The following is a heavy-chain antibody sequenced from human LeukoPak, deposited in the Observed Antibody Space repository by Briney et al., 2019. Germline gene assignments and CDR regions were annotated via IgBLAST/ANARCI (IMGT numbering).Heavy chain of an antibody. Sequence: PSETLSLTCTVSGGSVSSGSYYWSWIRQPPGKGLEWIGYIYYSGSTNYNPSLKSRVTISVDTSKNQFSLKLSSVTAADTAVYYCARDYSRYLGGGFDYWGQGTLVTVSS. CDR2: IYYSGST. D-gene: IGHD3-16*01. CDR3: ARDYSRYLGGGFDY. V-gene: IGHV4-61*01. CDR1: GGSVSSGSYY. J-gene: IGHJ4*02.